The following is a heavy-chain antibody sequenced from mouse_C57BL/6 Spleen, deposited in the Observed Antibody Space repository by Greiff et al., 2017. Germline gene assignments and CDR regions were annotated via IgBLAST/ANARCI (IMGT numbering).Heavy chain of an antibody. CDR1: GYTFTSYW. V-gene: IGHV1-52*01. D-gene: IGHD1-1*02. Sequence: VQLQQSGAELVRPGSSVKLSCKASGYTFTSYWMHWVKQRPIQGLEWIGNIDPSDSETHYNQKFKDKATLTADKSSSTAYMQLSSLTSEDAAVYYCARNDYGWYFDVWGTGTTVTVSS. CDR2: IDPSDSET. CDR3: ARNDYGWYFDV. J-gene: IGHJ1*03.